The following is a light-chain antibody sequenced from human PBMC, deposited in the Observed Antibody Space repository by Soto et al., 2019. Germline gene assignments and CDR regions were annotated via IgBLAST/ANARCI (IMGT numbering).Light chain of an antibody. J-gene: IGLJ2*01. Sequence: QSALTQPASVSGSPGQSITISCTGSNSDIGAYDYVSWYQQHPGKPPTLLIYEVTFRPSGVPNRFSGSKSGNTATLTISGLLTEDEDDYYCGSYASANLIFGGGTKLTVL. CDR2: EVT. CDR3: GSYASANLI. CDR1: NSDIGAYDY. V-gene: IGLV2-14*01.